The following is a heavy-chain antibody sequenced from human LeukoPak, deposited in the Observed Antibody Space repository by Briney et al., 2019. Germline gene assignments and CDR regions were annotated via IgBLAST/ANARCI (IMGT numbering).Heavy chain of an antibody. CDR2: ISGSGGST. D-gene: IGHD3-9*01. CDR1: GFTFTSYG. Sequence: PGGSLRLSCAASGFTFTSYGMSWVRQAPGKGLEWVSAISGSGGSTYYADSVKGRFTISRDNSKNMLYLQMNSLRAEDTAVYYCAKGADYDILTGYPGWGQGTLVTVSS. J-gene: IGHJ4*02. V-gene: IGHV3-23*01. CDR3: AKGADYDILTGYPG.